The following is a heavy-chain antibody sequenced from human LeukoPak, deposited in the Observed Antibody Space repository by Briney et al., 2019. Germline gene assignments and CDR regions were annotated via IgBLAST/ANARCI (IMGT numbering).Heavy chain of an antibody. Sequence: SETLSLTCTVSGGSISSGDYYWSWIRQPPGKGLEWIGEINHSGSTNYNPSLKSRVTISVDTSKNQFSLKLSSVTAADTAVYYCARDSGVYYGSGSYSIYYYYYGMDVWGQGTTVTVSS. J-gene: IGHJ6*02. CDR2: INHSGST. CDR3: ARDSGVYYGSGSYSIYYYYYGMDV. CDR1: GGSISSGDYY. V-gene: IGHV4-39*07. D-gene: IGHD3-10*01.